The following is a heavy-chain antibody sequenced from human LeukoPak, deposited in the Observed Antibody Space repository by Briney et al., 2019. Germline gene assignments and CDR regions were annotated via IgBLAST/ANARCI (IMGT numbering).Heavy chain of an antibody. CDR1: GFTFSSCA. D-gene: IGHD6-19*01. V-gene: IGHV3-23*01. CDR3: ARDGYRSGRYYFDY. J-gene: IGHJ4*02. CDR2: ITSDGGGA. Sequence: PGGSLRLSCAASGFTFSSCAMGWVRQPPGKGLEWVSGITSDGGGAYYTASVKGRFTISRDNSKNTLYLQMNSLRAEDTAVYYCARDGYRSGRYYFDYWGQGTLVTVSS.